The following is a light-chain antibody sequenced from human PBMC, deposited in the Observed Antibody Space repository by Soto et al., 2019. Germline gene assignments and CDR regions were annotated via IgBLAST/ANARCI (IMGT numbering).Light chain of an antibody. Sequence: DIHMTQSPSTLSASVGDRITITCRASQDVSQWLAWYQHKPGKAPKLLIYKASTLESGVSSRFSGRGSATEFTLTIRDLQPDDFATYYCQQYSSDLNTFGQGTKLEIK. CDR2: KAS. J-gene: IGKJ2*01. CDR1: QDVSQW. V-gene: IGKV1-5*03. CDR3: QQYSSDLNT.